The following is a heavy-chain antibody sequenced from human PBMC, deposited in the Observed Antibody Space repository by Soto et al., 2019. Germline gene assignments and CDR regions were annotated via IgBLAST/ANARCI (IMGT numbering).Heavy chain of an antibody. CDR2: IYDSGNT. Sequence: QVQLQESGPGLEKPSQTLSLACTVSGGSVSSGEYYYSWIRQPPGKGLEWFGYIYDSGNTNYTPSLIGGGTMSPARSNNQVSLKLCSVTAADTAVYFCARDVAQGYTENAWGQGTMVPVSS. D-gene: IGHD2-15*01. CDR1: GGSVSSGEYY. V-gene: IGHV4-30-4*01. CDR3: ARDVAQGYTENA. J-gene: IGHJ3*01.